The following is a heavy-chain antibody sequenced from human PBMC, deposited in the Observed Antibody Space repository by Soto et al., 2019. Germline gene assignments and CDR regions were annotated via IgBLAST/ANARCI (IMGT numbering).Heavy chain of an antibody. D-gene: IGHD1-7*01. J-gene: IGHJ6*02. Sequence: SLRLSCAASGFTFSSYSMSWVRQAPGKGLEWVSSISSSSSYIYYADSVKGRFTISRDNAKNSLYLQMNSLRAEDTAVYYCARRGDWNSCYYYGMDVWGQGTTVTVSS. V-gene: IGHV3-21*01. CDR2: ISSSSSYI. CDR1: GFTFSSYS. CDR3: ARRGDWNSCYYYGMDV.